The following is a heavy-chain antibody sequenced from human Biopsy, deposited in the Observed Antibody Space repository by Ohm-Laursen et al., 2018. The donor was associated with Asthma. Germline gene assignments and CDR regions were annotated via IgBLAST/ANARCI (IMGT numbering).Heavy chain of an antibody. D-gene: IGHD3-3*01. CDR1: GSTFSSYG. Sequence: SLRLSCAASGSTFSSYGIHWVRQAQGKGMEWVAVISYDGSNKYYADSVKGRFTISRDNSKNTLYLQMNSLRAEDTAVYYCASQSSGADFWSGYYYFDYWGQGTLVTVSS. V-gene: IGHV3-30*03. J-gene: IGHJ4*02. CDR2: ISYDGSNK. CDR3: ASQSSGADFWSGYYYFDY.